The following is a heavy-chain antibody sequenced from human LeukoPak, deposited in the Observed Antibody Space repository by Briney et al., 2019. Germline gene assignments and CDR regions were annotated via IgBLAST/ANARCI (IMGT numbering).Heavy chain of an antibody. D-gene: IGHD3-9*01. V-gene: IGHV1-18*01. Sequence: ASVKVSCKASGYRFTSYGINWVRQAPGQGLEWMGWISPYNGKTNYTQKLQDRVTVTTDTSTSTAYIEPRSLRSDDTAVYYCARDSVYDILTGYYYYFDYWGQGTLVTVSS. CDR2: ISPYNGKT. J-gene: IGHJ4*02. CDR1: GYRFTSYG. CDR3: ARDSVYDILTGYYYYFDY.